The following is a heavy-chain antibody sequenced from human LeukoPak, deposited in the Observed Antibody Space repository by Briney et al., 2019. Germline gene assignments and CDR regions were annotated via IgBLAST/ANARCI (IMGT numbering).Heavy chain of an antibody. V-gene: IGHV3-23*01. Sequence: PGGSLRLSCAASGFTFSSYAMSWVRQAPGKGLEWVPAISGSGGSTYYADSVKGRFTISRDNSKNTLYLQMNSLRAEDTAVYYCAKDSEGLRRITIFGVVIGLGYWGQGTLVTVSS. CDR1: GFTFSSYA. J-gene: IGHJ4*02. CDR3: AKDSEGLRRITIFGVVIGLGY. CDR2: ISGSGGST. D-gene: IGHD3-3*01.